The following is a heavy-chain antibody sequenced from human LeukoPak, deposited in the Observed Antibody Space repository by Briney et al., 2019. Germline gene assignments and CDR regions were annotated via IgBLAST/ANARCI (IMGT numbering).Heavy chain of an antibody. CDR3: ASPYGDYGMRAFDI. Sequence: GGSLRLSCAASGFTVSSNYMSWVRQTPGKGLEWVSVIYSGGSTYYADSVKGRFTISRDNSKNTLYLQMNSLRAEDTAVYYCASPYGDYGMRAFDIWGQGTMVTVSS. V-gene: IGHV3-53*01. D-gene: IGHD4-17*01. J-gene: IGHJ3*02. CDR1: GFTVSSNY. CDR2: IYSGGST.